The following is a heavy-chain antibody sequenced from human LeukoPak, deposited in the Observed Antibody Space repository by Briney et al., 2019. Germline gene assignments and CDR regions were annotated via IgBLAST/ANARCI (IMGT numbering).Heavy chain of an antibody. Sequence: SETLSLTCAVSGGSISSSKYYWGWIRQPPGKGLEWIGEINHSGSTNYNPSLKSRVTISVDTSKNQFSLKLSSVTAADTAVYYCARRWYYYGSGSRSLYFDYWGQGTLVTVSS. CDR2: INHSGST. J-gene: IGHJ4*02. CDR1: GGSISSSKYY. CDR3: ARRWYYYGSGSRSLYFDY. V-gene: IGHV4-39*07. D-gene: IGHD3-10*01.